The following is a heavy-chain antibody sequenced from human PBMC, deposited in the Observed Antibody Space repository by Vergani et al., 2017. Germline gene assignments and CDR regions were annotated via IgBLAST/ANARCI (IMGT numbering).Heavy chain of an antibody. V-gene: IGHV3-20*04. CDR3: ARDPGIVVVTAIPPPRAYKDAFDI. CDR2: INWNGGST. Sequence: EVQLVESGGGVVRPGGSLRLSCAASGFTFDDYGMSWVRQAPGKGLEWVSGINWNGGSTGYADSVKGRFTISRDNAKNSLYLQMNSLRAEDTALYYCARDPGIVVVTAIPPPRAYKDAFDIWGQGTMVTVSS. CDR1: GFTFDDYG. D-gene: IGHD2-21*02. J-gene: IGHJ3*02.